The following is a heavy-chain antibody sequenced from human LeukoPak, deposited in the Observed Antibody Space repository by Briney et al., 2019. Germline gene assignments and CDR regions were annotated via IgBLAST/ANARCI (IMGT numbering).Heavy chain of an antibody. CDR1: GFTFSSYG. J-gene: IGHJ4*02. D-gene: IGHD4-17*01. CDR3: AKDGGYGDYAVGY. Sequence: PGGSLRLSCAASGFTFSSYGMHWVRQAPGKGLEWVAVISYDGSNKYYADSVKGRFTISRDNSKNTLYLQMNSLRAEDTAVYYCAKDGGYGDYAVGYWGQGTLVTVSS. V-gene: IGHV3-30*18. CDR2: ISYDGSNK.